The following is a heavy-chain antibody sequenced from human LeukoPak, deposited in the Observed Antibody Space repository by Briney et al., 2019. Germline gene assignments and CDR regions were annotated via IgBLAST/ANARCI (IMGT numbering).Heavy chain of an antibody. CDR3: ARVPISTTARGYFDY. V-gene: IGHV4-59*01. J-gene: IGHJ4*02. D-gene: IGHD4-17*01. CDR1: GGSISSYY. Sequence: SETLSLTCTVSGGSISSYYWSWIRQPPGKGLEWIGYIYYSGSTTYNPSLKSRVTISVDTSKNKFSLKLSSVTAADTAVYYCARVPISTTARGYFDYWGQGTLVTVSS. CDR2: IYYSGST.